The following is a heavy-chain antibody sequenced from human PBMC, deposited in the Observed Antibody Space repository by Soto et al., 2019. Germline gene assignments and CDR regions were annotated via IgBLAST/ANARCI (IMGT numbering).Heavy chain of an antibody. CDR2: ISYDGSNK. Sequence: GGSLRLSCAASGFTFSSYAMHWVRQAPGKGLEWVAVISYDGSNKYYADSVKGRFTISRDNSKNTLYLQMNSLRAEDTVVYYCARDGTYYYDSSGSNFDYWGQGTLVTVSS. J-gene: IGHJ4*02. CDR3: ARDGTYYYDSSGSNFDY. CDR1: GFTFSSYA. V-gene: IGHV3-30-3*01. D-gene: IGHD3-22*01.